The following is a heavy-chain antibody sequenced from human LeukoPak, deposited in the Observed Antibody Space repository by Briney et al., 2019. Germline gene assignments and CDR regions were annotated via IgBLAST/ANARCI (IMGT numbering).Heavy chain of an antibody. Sequence: GGSLRLSCAASGFTFSSYSMNWVRQAPGKGLEWVSSISSSSSYIYYADSVKGRFTISRDNAKNSLYLQMNSLRDEDTAVYFCARGRGYYGSGSYYVDYWGQGTLVTVSS. CDR3: ARGRGYYGSGSYYVDY. D-gene: IGHD3-10*01. CDR1: GFTFSSYS. J-gene: IGHJ4*02. CDR2: ISSSSSYI. V-gene: IGHV3-21*01.